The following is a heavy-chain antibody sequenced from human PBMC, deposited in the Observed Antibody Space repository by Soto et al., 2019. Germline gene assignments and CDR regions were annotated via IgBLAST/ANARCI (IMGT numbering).Heavy chain of an antibody. CDR1: GFSFTSFG. D-gene: IGHD1-1*01. J-gene: IGHJ4*02. V-gene: IGHV3-30*19. CDR2: ISYDGRSQ. Sequence: GGSLRLSCAVSGFSFTSFGIHWVRQAPGKGLEWVALISYDGRSQFYSDSVKGRFAISRDNSKKTVYLQMNSLRSEDTAVYYCAILPTVTTTSDYWGQGTLVTVSS. CDR3: AILPTVTTTSDY.